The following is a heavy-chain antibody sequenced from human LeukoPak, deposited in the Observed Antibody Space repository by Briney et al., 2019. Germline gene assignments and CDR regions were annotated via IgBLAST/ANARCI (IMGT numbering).Heavy chain of an antibody. CDR1: GFTFSNYA. Sequence: GGSLRLSCAASGFTFSNYAMSWVRQASGKGLEWVSTISGSGGSKNCAASVKGRFTISRDNSKNTLYLQMNSLRAEDTAVYYCAKESGSGSLNCMDVWGQGTTVTVPS. CDR3: AKESGSGSLNCMDV. CDR2: ISGSGGSK. D-gene: IGHD3-10*01. J-gene: IGHJ6*02. V-gene: IGHV3-23*01.